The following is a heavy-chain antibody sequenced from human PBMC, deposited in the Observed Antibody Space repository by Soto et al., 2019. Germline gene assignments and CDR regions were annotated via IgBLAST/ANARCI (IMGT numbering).Heavy chain of an antibody. J-gene: IGHJ5*02. V-gene: IGHV3-30*18. Sequence: GWSLRLSCASSVFTFISYGMHWVRQAPGKGLEWVAVISYDGSNKYYADSVKGRFTISRDNSKNTLYLQMNSLRAEDTAVYYCAKDPVRYSYGYRWFDPWGQGTLVTVSS. D-gene: IGHD5-18*01. CDR2: ISYDGSNK. CDR3: AKDPVRYSYGYRWFDP. CDR1: VFTFISYG.